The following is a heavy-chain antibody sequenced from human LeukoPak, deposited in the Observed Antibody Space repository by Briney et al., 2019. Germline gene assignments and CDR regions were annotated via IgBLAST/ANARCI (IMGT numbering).Heavy chain of an antibody. CDR2: INHSGST. Sequence: SETLSLTCAVYGGSFSGYYWSWIRQPPGKGLEWTGEINHSGSTNYNPSLKRRVTITVDTSKHQFALKLSSVTAADTAVYYCARILTATGLLYYSDYWGQGTLVTVSS. J-gene: IGHJ4*02. D-gene: IGHD3-9*01. V-gene: IGHV4-34*01. CDR3: ARILTATGLLYYSDY. CDR1: GGSFSGYY.